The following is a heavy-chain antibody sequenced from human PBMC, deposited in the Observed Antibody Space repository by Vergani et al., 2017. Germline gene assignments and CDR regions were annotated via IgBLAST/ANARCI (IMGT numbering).Heavy chain of an antibody. D-gene: IGHD3-10*01. J-gene: IGHJ5*02. CDR3: VHRRSNGLLWFGESSRFDP. Sequence: QITLKESGPTLVKPTQTLTLTCTFSGFSLSTSGVGVGWIRQPPGKALEWLALIYWNDDKRYSPSLKSRLTITKDTSKNQVVLTMTNMDPVDTATYYCVHRRSNGLLWFGESSRFDPWGQGTLVTVSS. CDR2: IYWNDDK. V-gene: IGHV2-5*01. CDR1: GFSLSTSGVG.